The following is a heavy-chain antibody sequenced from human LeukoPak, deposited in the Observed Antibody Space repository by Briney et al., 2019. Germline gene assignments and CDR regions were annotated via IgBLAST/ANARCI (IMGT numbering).Heavy chain of an antibody. CDR2: ISGSGGST. Sequence: GGSLRLSCAASGFTFSSYAMSWVRQAPGKGLEWVSAISGSGGSTYYADSVKGRFTISRDNSENTLYLQMNSLKAEDTAMYYCAKDPTDFDSSGQTYFDNWGQGTLVTVSS. V-gene: IGHV3-23*01. CDR1: GFTFSSYA. D-gene: IGHD3-22*01. CDR3: AKDPTDFDSSGQTYFDN. J-gene: IGHJ4*02.